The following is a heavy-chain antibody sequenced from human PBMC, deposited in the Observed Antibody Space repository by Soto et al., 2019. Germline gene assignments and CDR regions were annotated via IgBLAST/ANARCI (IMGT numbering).Heavy chain of an antibody. CDR1: GFTFSSYG. V-gene: IGHV3-33*01. CDR2: IWYDGSNK. CDR3: ARGPGQQLASFDY. J-gene: IGHJ4*02. D-gene: IGHD6-13*01. Sequence: TGGSLRLSCAASGFTFSSYGMHWVRQAPGKGLEWVAVIWYDGSNKYYADSVKGRFTISRDNSKSTLYLQMNSLRAEDTAVYYCARGPGQQLASFDYWGQGTLVTVSS.